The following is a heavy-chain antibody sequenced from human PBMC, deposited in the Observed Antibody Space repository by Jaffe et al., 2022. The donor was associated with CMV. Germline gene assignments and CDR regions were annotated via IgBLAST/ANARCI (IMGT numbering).Heavy chain of an antibody. V-gene: IGHV4-4*02. CDR3: ARDRGGPYCSSTSCDGYYMDV. D-gene: IGHD2-2*01. CDR2: IYHSGST. CDR1: GGSISSSNW. Sequence: QVQLQESGPGLVKPSGTLSLTCAVSGGSISSSNWWSWVRQPPGKGLEWIGEIYHSGSTNYNPSLKSRVTISVDKSKNQFSLKLSSVTAADTAVYYCARDRGGPYCSSTSCDGYYMDVWGKGTTVTVSS. J-gene: IGHJ6*03.